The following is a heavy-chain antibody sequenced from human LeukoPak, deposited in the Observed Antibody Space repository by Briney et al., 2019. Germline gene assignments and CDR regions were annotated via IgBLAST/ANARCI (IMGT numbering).Heavy chain of an antibody. J-gene: IGHJ4*02. CDR2: ICPDGTVT. V-gene: IGHV3-74*01. CDR3: VRDFRSADY. CDR1: GFTFSTYC. Sequence: GGSLRLSCAASGFTFSTYCMHWVRQAPGKGPMWVSRICPDGTVTNYADSVKARFIMSRDNARNTVYLQMNSLRVEDTAVYYCVRDFRSADYWGQGTLVTVSS.